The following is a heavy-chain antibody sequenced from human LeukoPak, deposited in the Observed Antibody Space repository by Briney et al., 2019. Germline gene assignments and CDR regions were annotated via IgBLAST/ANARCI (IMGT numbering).Heavy chain of an antibody. CDR2: ISGSGGST. J-gene: IGHJ4*02. V-gene: IGHV3-23*01. CDR3: AKVPRYCSSTSCLYYFDY. Sequence: GGSLRLSCAASGFTFSSYAMSWVRQAPGKGLEWVSAISGSGGSTYYAGSVKGRFTISRDYSKNTLNLQMNSLRAEDTAVYYCAKVPRYCSSTSCLYYFDYWGQGTLVTVSS. CDR1: GFTFSSYA. D-gene: IGHD2-2*01.